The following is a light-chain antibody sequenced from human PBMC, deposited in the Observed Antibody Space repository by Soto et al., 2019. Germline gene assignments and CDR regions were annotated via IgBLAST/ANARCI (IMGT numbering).Light chain of an antibody. CDR1: NSDVGGYNY. J-gene: IGLJ1*01. CDR2: EVS. Sequence: QSALTQPASVSGSPGQSITISCTGTNSDVGGYNYVSWYQQHPGKAPKLMIYEVSNRPSGVSNRFSGSKSGNTASLTISGLQAEDEADYYCSSYTSSSTYVFXTGTKGTVL. V-gene: IGLV2-14*01. CDR3: SSYTSSSTYV.